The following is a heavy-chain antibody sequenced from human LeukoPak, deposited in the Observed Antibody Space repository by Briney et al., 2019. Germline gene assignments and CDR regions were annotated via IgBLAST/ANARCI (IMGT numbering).Heavy chain of an antibody. D-gene: IGHD3-16*02. CDR1: GFTFSSYW. CDR2: IKQDGSEK. V-gene: IGHV3-7*01. Sequence: GGSLRLSCAASGFTFSSYWMHWVRQAPGKGLEWVAHIKQDGSEKYYVDSVKGRFTISRDNAKNSLYLQMNSLRAEDTAVYYCARTTSDYDYVWGSYRPYYFDYWGQGTLVTVSS. J-gene: IGHJ4*02. CDR3: ARTTSDYDYVWGSYRPYYFDY.